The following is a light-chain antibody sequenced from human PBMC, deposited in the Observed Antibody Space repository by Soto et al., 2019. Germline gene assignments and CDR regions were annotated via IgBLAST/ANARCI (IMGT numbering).Light chain of an antibody. V-gene: IGLV1-40*01. Sequence: QSVLTQPPSVSGAPGQRVTISCTGSRSNIGAGYGVHWYQQLPGTAPKLLIYGDTNRPSGVPDRFSGSKSGSSASLAITGLQADDEADYYCQSYDSSLSVVFGGGTKVTVL. CDR3: QSYDSSLSVV. J-gene: IGLJ2*01. CDR2: GDT. CDR1: RSNIGAGYG.